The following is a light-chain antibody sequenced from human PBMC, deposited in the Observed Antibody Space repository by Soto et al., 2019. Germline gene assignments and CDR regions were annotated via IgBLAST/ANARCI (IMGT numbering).Light chain of an antibody. V-gene: IGLV3-21*02. CDR3: QVWDSSSDHPLV. CDR1: NFGSKN. CDR2: DDD. Sequence: SYELTQPPSVSAAPGQTASVTCGGNNFGSKNVQWYQQKPGQAPVLVVYDDDRRPSGIPERFSGSNSGNTATLTISRVEAGDEADYYCQVWDSSSDHPLVFGTGTKVTVL. J-gene: IGLJ1*01.